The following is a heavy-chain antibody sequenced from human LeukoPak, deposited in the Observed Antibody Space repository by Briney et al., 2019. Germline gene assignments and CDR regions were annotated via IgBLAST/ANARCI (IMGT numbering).Heavy chain of an antibody. CDR1: GGSFSGYY. V-gene: IGHV4-34*01. CDR2: INHSGST. Sequence: SETLSLTCAVYGGSFSGYYWSWIRQPPGKGLEWIGEINHSGSTNYNPSLKSRVTISVDTSKNQFSLKLSSVTAADTAVYYCARGLGAYWGQVTLVTVSS. J-gene: IGHJ4*02. CDR3: ARGLGAY. D-gene: IGHD1-26*01.